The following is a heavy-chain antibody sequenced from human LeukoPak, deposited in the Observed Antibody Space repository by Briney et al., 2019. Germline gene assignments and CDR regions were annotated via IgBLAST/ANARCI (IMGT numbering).Heavy chain of an antibody. V-gene: IGHV4-39*01. CDR2: IHYTGST. Sequence: PSETLSLTCTVSGDSISSSSYYWVWLRQPPGKGVEWIATIHYTGSTYYNPSLESRVTISVDTSKNQFSLKLSSVTAADTAMYYCARYWGPYDNSGAYFDYWGQGTLVTVSS. D-gene: IGHD3-22*01. CDR1: GDSISSSSYY. J-gene: IGHJ4*02. CDR3: ARYWGPYDNSGAYFDY.